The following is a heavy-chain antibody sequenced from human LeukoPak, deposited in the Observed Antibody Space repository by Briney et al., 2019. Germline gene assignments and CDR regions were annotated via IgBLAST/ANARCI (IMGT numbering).Heavy chain of an antibody. Sequence: GGSLRLSCAAPGFTFSSYWMHWVRQAPGKGLVWVSRINSDGSSTNYAESVKGRFTISRDNAKNTLYLQMNSLRAEDTAVYYCARDPTLQTYYDYVWGSYSGFDYWGQGTLVTVSS. J-gene: IGHJ4*02. CDR3: ARDPTLQTYYDYVWGSYSGFDY. CDR1: GFTFSSYW. CDR2: INSDGSST. V-gene: IGHV3-74*01. D-gene: IGHD3-16*01.